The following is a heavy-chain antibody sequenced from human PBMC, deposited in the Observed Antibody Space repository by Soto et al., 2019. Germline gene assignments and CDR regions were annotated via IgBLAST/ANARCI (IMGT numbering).Heavy chain of an antibody. CDR2: IYYSGST. V-gene: IGHV4-31*03. Sequence: PSETLSLTCTVSGGSISSGGYYWSWIRQHPGKGLEWIGYIYYSGSTYYNPSLKSRVTISVDTSKNQFSLKLSSVTAADTAVYYCARVEWVEYGAHRYTSESTDYWGQGTLVTVSS. CDR3: ARVEWVEYGAHRYTSESTDY. J-gene: IGHJ4*02. CDR1: GGSISSGGYY. D-gene: IGHD4-17*01.